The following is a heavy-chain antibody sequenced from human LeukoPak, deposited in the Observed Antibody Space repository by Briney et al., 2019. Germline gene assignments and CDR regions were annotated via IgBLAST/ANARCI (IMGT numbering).Heavy chain of an antibody. CDR3: ARDKSPGDY. CDR1: GFTFSSYS. Sequence: GGSLRLSCAASGFTFSSYSMNWVRQAPGKGLEWVSYISSGSSTIYYADSVKGRFTISRDNAKNSLYLQMNSLRAEDTAVYYCARDKSPGDYWGQGTLVTVSS. J-gene: IGHJ4*02. V-gene: IGHV3-48*04. CDR2: ISSGSSTI.